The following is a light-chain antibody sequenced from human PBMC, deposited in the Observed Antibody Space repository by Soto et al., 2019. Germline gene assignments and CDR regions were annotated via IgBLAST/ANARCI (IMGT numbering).Light chain of an antibody. V-gene: IGKV3-15*01. CDR1: QFVSSR. CDR3: QEYIQWPPGM. Sequence: DIVVTQSPATLSASPGERGTLSCRASQFVSSRLAWYQRRPGQVPRLLIYDTSTRAPGISARFSGSGSRTEFTLTISSLQSEDFAVYYCQEYIQWPPGMFGPGTTVDIK. J-gene: IGKJ1*01. CDR2: DTS.